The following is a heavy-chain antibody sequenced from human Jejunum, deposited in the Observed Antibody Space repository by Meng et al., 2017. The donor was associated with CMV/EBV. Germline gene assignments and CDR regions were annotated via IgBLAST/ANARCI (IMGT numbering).Heavy chain of an antibody. CDR3: ARRSGHCTGSCYEDY. J-gene: IGHJ4*02. CDR2: VYENGRST. V-gene: IGHV3-20*01. Sequence: FPFGDYGMIWVRQAQGKGLGLVSGVYENGRSTAYAGSVKGRFTISRDKAKNSLFLQMNSLRDEDTALYHCARRSGHCTGSCYEDYWGQGTLVTVSS. CDR1: FPFGDYG. D-gene: IGHD2-8*02.